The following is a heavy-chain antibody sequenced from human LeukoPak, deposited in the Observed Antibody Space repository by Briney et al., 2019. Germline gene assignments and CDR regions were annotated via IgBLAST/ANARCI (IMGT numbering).Heavy chain of an antibody. V-gene: IGHV3-7*01. CDR2: INQDENTK. CDR1: GFNFRNSG. D-gene: IGHD1/OR15-1a*01. J-gene: IGHJ4*02. Sequence: GGSLRLSCTATGFNFRNSGMTWVRQAPGKGLEWLSNINQDENTKNYGEYVKGRFIISRDNAKNSLYLQMNSLRAEDTAVYYCTRDFAFKQFDSWGQGNLVTVSP. CDR3: TRDFAFKQFDS.